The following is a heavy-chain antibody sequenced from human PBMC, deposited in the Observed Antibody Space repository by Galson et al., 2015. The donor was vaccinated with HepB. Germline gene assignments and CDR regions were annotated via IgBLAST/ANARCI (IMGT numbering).Heavy chain of an antibody. CDR1: RFTFTRYG. CDR2: ISNDGSVK. CDR3: AKDSIASSGAGWGKDV. J-gene: IGHJ6*02. Sequence: SLRLSCAASRFTFTRYGMHWVRQAPGKGLEWLAFISNDGSVKHNANSVKGRFTISRDNSRNTLYLQMNSLRPEDTAVYYYAKDSIASSGAGWGKDVWGQGTTVTVSS. D-gene: IGHD2-21*01. V-gene: IGHV3-30*18.